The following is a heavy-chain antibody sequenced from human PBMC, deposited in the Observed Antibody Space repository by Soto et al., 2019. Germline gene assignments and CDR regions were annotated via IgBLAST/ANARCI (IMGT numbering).Heavy chain of an antibody. CDR2: ISGSGGST. J-gene: IGHJ4*02. CDR3: AKALRLPAGTVTTGYFDY. D-gene: IGHD4-17*01. CDR1: GFTFSSYA. V-gene: IGHV3-23*01. Sequence: GGSLRLSCAASGFTFSSYAMSWVRQAPGKGLEWVSAISGSGGSTYYADSVKGRFTISGDNSKNTLYLQMNSLRAEDTAVYYCAKALRLPAGTVTTGYFDYWGQGTLVTVSS.